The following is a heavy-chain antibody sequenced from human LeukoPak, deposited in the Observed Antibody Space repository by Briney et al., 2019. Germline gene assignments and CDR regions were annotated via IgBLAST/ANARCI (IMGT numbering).Heavy chain of an antibody. CDR3: ARSLGEAGTFDY. CDR1: GGTFSSYA. V-gene: IGHV1-69*13. D-gene: IGHD6-19*01. J-gene: IGHJ4*02. Sequence: SVKVSCKASGGTFSSYAISWVRQAPGQGLEWMGGIIPIFGTANYAQKFQGRVTITADESTSTAYMELSSQRSEDTAVYYCARSLGEAGTFDYWGQGTLVTVSS. CDR2: IIPIFGTA.